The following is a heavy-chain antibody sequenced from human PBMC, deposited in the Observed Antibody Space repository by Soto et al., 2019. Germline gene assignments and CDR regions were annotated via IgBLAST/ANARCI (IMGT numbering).Heavy chain of an antibody. CDR2: INAGNGNT. D-gene: IGHD6-13*01. Sequence: ASVKVSCKASGYTFTSYARHWVRQAPGQRLEWMGWINAGNGNTKYSQKFQGRVTITRDTSASTAYMELSSLRSEDTAVYYCARDSSGWYGDYWGQGTLVTVSS. J-gene: IGHJ4*02. V-gene: IGHV1-3*01. CDR3: ARDSSGWYGDY. CDR1: GYTFTSYA.